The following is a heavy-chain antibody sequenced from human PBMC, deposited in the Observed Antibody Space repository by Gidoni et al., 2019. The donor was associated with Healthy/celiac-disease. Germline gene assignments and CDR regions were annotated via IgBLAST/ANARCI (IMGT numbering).Heavy chain of an antibody. CDR3: ARDCENDYSNLAAFDI. D-gene: IGHD4-4*01. CDR1: GGSISSGGYY. J-gene: IGHJ3*02. CDR2: IYYSGST. V-gene: IGHV4-31*03. Sequence: QVQLQESGPGLVKPSQTLSLTCTVSGGSISSGGYYWSWIRQHPGKGLEWIGYIYYSGSTYYNPSLKSRVTISVDTSKNQFSLKLSSVTAADTAVYYCARDCENDYSNLAAFDIWGQGTMVTVSS.